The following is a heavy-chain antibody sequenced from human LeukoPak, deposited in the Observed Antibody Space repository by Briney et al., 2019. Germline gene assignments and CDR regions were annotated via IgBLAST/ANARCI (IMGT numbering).Heavy chain of an antibody. CDR1: GFTFSSYG. J-gene: IGHJ4*02. D-gene: IGHD4/OR15-4a*01. CDR2: ISGRDSNT. Sequence: GGSLRLSCAASGFTFSSYGMSWVRQAPGKGLEWVSTISGRDSNTYYADSAQGRFIISRDYSKNTLYLQVNSLRAEDTAKYYCAKRSDYGTNGNYFDYWGQGTPVTVSS. V-gene: IGHV3-23*01. CDR3: AKRSDYGTNGNYFDY.